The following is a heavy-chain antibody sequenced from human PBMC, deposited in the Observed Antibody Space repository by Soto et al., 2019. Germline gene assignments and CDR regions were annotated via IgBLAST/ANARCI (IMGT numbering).Heavy chain of an antibody. D-gene: IGHD2-2*01. CDR3: ERHRWYQLLDWCDS. J-gene: IGHJ5*01. V-gene: IGHV4-39*01. CDR1: GGSLSSSSYY. Sequence: SETLSLTCTVSGGSLSSSSYYWGWIRQPPGKGLEWIGSIYYSGSTYYNPSLKSRVTISVDTSKNQFSLKLSSVTAADTAVYYCERHRWYQLLDWCDSWGQGTLVTVSS. CDR2: IYYSGST.